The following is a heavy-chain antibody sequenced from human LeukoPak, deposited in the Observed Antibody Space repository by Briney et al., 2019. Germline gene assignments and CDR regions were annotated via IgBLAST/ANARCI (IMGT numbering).Heavy chain of an antibody. D-gene: IGHD6-13*01. CDR1: GYTFTSYG. CDR3: ARASQGFSTTLYGIY. Sequence: ASVKVSCKASGYTFTSYGISWVRQAPGQGLEWMGWISAYNGNTNYAQKLQGRVTMTTDTSTSTAYMELRSLRSDDTAVYYCARASQGFSTTLYGIYWGQGTLVTVSS. J-gene: IGHJ4*02. V-gene: IGHV1-18*01. CDR2: ISAYNGNT.